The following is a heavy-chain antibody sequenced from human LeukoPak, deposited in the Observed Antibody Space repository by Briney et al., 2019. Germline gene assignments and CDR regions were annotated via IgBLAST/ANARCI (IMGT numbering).Heavy chain of an antibody. D-gene: IGHD3-22*01. J-gene: IGHJ4*02. V-gene: IGHV1-18*01. CDR3: ARDHDPSYDRSGYDVDY. Sequence: GASVKVSCKASGYTFTRYGISWVRQAPGQGLEWMGWISAYNGNTNYAQKLQGRVTMTTDTSTSTAYMELRSLRSDDTAVYYCARDHDPSYDRSGYDVDYWGQGTLVTVSS. CDR1: GYTFTRYG. CDR2: ISAYNGNT.